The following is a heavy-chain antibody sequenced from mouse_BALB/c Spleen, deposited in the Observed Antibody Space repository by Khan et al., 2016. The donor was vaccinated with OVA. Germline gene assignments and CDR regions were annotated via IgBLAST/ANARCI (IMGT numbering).Heavy chain of an antibody. J-gene: IGHJ4*01. CDR1: GFSLTSYG. V-gene: IGHV2-6-1*01. CDR3: ARHDRYFYAMDY. D-gene: IGHD2-14*01. Sequence: QVQLKESGPGLVAPSQSLSITCTISGFSLTSYGLHWVRQPPGKGLEWLVVIWSDGSTTYNSALKSRLSISKDNSKSQVFLKMNILQTDDTAMYYCARHDRYFYAMDYWGQGTSVTVSS. CDR2: IWSDGST.